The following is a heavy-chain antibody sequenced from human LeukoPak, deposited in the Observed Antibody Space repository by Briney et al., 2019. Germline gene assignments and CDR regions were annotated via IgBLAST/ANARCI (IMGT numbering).Heavy chain of an antibody. V-gene: IGHV3-30-3*01. CDR2: ISFDGSIK. Sequence: GMSLRLSCAASGFTFSSYTMHWVRQAPGKGLEWVAIISFDGSIKYQADSAKGRFTISRDDSKNTLYLQMNSLRAEDTAVYYCARDRSANSRVYYFDYWGQGTLVTVSS. D-gene: IGHD4/OR15-4a*01. CDR3: ARDRSANSRVYYFDY. J-gene: IGHJ4*02. CDR1: GFTFSSYT.